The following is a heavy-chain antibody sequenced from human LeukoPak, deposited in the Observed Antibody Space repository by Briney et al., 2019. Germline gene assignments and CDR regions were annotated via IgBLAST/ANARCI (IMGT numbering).Heavy chain of an antibody. CDR2: ITPNADRT. CDR3: AIMHGYYDGSGYWVR. J-gene: IGHJ1*01. CDR1: GFTFGSYG. V-gene: IGHV3-23*01. Sequence: GGSLRLSCAASGFTFGSYGMSWVRQAPGKGLEWVSFITPNADRTSYADSVEGRFTISRDNPRNTLYMQMNSLRDEDTALYYCAIMHGYYDGSGYWVRWGQGTLVTVSS. D-gene: IGHD3-22*01.